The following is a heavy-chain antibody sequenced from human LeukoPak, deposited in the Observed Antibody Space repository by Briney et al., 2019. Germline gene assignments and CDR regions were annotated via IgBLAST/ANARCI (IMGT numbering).Heavy chain of an antibody. CDR3: ARAPTVVTPFDY. V-gene: IGHV4-34*01. CDR2: INHSGST. D-gene: IGHD4-23*01. CDR1: GGSFSGYY. J-gene: IGHJ4*02. Sequence: PSETLSLTCTVYGGSFSGYYWSWIRQPPGKGLEWIGEINHSGSTNYNPSLKSRATISVDTSKNQFSLKLSSVTAADTAVYYCARAPTVVTPFDYWGQGTLVIVSS.